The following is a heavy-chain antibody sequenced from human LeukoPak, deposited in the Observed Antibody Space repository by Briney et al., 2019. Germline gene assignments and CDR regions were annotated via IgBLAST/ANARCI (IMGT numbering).Heavy chain of an antibody. V-gene: IGHV1-2*02. CDR1: GYTFTSYY. CDR3: ARLLWFGELSTRTRRYFDY. Sequence: ASVKVSCKASGYTFTSYYMHWVRQAPGQGLEWMGWINPNSGGTNYAQKFQGRVIMTRDTSISTAYMELSRLRSDDTAVYYCARLLWFGELSTRTRRYFDYWGQGTLVTVSS. CDR2: INPNSGGT. J-gene: IGHJ4*02. D-gene: IGHD3-10*01.